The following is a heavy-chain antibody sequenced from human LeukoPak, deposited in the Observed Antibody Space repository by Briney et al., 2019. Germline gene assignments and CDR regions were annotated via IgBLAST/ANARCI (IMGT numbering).Heavy chain of an antibody. D-gene: IGHD6-13*01. Sequence: PGGSLRLSCAASGFTFSFYSMDWVRQAPGKGLEWIGEINHSGSTNYNPSLKSRVTISVDTSKNQFSLKLSSVTAADTAVYYCARGRKQQLVPYYYYGMDVWGQGTTVTVSS. CDR1: GFTFSFYS. J-gene: IGHJ6*02. CDR3: ARGRKQQLVPYYYYGMDV. CDR2: INHSGST. V-gene: IGHV4-34*01.